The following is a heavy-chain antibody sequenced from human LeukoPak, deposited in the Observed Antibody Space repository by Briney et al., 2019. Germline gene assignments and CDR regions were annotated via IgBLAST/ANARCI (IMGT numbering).Heavy chain of an antibody. CDR2: IYYSGST. CDR3: ATDTFWSGYFDY. V-gene: IGHV4-59*01. D-gene: IGHD3-3*01. J-gene: IGHJ4*02. Sequence: SETLSLTCTVSGGSISSYYWSWIRQPPGKGLEWIGYIYYSGSTNYNPSLKSRVTISVDTSKNQFSLKLSSVTAADTAVYYCATDTFWSGYFDYWGQGTLVTVSS. CDR1: GGSISSYY.